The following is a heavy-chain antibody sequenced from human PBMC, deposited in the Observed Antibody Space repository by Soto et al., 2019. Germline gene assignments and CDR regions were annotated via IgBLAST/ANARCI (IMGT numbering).Heavy chain of an antibody. CDR1: GFTFDDYT. V-gene: IGHV3-43*01. CDR3: AKDIQGGMDV. J-gene: IGHJ6*02. CDR2: ISWDGGST. Sequence: GGSLRLSCAASGFTFDDYTMHWVRQAPGKGLEWVSLISWDGGSTYYADSVKGRFTISRDNSKNSLYLQMNSLRTEDTALYYCAKDIQGGMDVWGQGTTVTVSS. D-gene: IGHD4-4*01.